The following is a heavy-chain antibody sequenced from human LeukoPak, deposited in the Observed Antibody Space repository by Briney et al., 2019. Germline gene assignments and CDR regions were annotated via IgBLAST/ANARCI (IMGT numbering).Heavy chain of an antibody. CDR2: IYYSGST. D-gene: IGHD2-15*01. CDR3: AREVGYCSGGSCYSYFDY. CDR1: GGSISSYY. Sequence: PSETLSLTCTVSGGSISSYYWSWIRQPPGKGLEWMGYIYYSGSTNYNASLTNRVTISVDTSKNQFSLKLSSVTAADTAVYYCAREVGYCSGGSCYSYFDYWGQGTLVTVSS. V-gene: IGHV4-59*01. J-gene: IGHJ4*02.